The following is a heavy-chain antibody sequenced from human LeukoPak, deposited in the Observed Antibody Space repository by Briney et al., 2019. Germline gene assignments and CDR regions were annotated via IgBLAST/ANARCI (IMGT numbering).Heavy chain of an antibody. J-gene: IGHJ6*03. CDR2: ISSSSSYI. CDR1: GFTFSSYS. V-gene: IGHV3-21*01. Sequence: NPGGSLRLSCAASGFTFSSYSMNWVRQAPGKGLEWVSSISSSSSYIYYADSVKGRFTISRDNAKNSLYLQMNSLRAEDTAVYYCARVPGRGAARGYYMDVWGKGTTVTVSS. CDR3: ARVPGRGAARGYYMDV. D-gene: IGHD6-6*01.